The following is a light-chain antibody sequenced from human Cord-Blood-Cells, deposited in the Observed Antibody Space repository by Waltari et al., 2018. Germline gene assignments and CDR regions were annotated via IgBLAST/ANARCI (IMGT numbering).Light chain of an antibody. V-gene: IGLV1-44*01. CDR2: SNN. CDR1: SSNIRSNT. Sequence: QSLLPQPPSASGPPGQRVTIPCSGSSSNIRSNTINWYQQLPGTAPRLLIYSNNQRPSGVPDRFSGSKSGTSASLAISGLQSEDEADYYCAAWDDSLNGLVFGGGTKLTVL. J-gene: IGLJ2*01. CDR3: AAWDDSLNGLV.